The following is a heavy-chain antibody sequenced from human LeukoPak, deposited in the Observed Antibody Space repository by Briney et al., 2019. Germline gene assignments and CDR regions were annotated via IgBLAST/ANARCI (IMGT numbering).Heavy chain of an antibody. CDR1: GFSFSSYA. CDR2: IGANGYYT. Sequence: GGSLRLSCAASGFSFSSYAMTWVRQAPGKGLEWVSAIGANGYYTYYSDSVKGRFTISRDNSKNTLYLQMNSLRAEDTAVYYCAKDPLWSVNDAFDIWGQGTMVTVSS. J-gene: IGHJ3*02. D-gene: IGHD5-18*01. CDR3: AKDPLWSVNDAFDI. V-gene: IGHV3-23*01.